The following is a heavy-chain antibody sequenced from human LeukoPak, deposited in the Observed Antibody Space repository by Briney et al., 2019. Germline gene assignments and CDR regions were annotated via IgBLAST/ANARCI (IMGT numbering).Heavy chain of an antibody. CDR1: GYSFTNYW. J-gene: IGHJ4*02. CDR3: ARRRYEQLDLDY. CDR2: TYPGDSDT. D-gene: IGHD6-13*01. V-gene: IGHV5-51*01. Sequence: GESLKICCKGSGYSFTNYWIGWVRQLPGKSLEWMGNTYPGDSDTNHSPSFQGQVTISVDKSINTAYLQWSSLKASDTAMYFCARRRYEQLDLDYWGQGTLVTVSS.